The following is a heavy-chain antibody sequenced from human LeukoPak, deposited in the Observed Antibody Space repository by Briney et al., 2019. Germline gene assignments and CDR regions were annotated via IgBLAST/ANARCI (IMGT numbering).Heavy chain of an antibody. CDR2: IKQDGSEK. Sequence: PGGSLRLSCAASGFTFSSYWMSWVRQAPGKGLEWVANIKQDGSEKYYVDSVKGRFTISRDNAKNSLYLQMNSLRAEDTAVYYCARVRLPPYYYYYYYMDVWGKGTTVTVTS. D-gene: IGHD5-18*01. V-gene: IGHV3-7*01. CDR3: ARVRLPPYYYYYYYMDV. J-gene: IGHJ6*03. CDR1: GFTFSSYW.